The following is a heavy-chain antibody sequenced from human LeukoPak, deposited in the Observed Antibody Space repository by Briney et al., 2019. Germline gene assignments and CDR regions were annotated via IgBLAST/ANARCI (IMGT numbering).Heavy chain of an antibody. CDR3: AKDLISRVAGTDAFDI. Sequence: PGGSLRLSCAASGFTFSSYGMHWVRQAPGKGLEWVAFIRYDGSNKYYADSVKGRLTISRDNSKNTLYLQMNSLRAEDTAVYYCAKDLISRVAGTDAFDIWGQGTMVTVSS. CDR2: IRYDGSNK. J-gene: IGHJ3*02. CDR1: GFTFSSYG. V-gene: IGHV3-30*02. D-gene: IGHD6-19*01.